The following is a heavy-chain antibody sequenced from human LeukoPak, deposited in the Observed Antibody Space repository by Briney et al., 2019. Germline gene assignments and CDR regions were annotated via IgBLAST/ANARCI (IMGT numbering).Heavy chain of an antibody. J-gene: IGHJ4*02. Sequence: GGSLRLSCAASGFTVSSNYMSWVRQAPGKGLEWVSVIYSGGSTYYADSVKGRFTISRDNSKNTLYLQMNSLRAEDTAVYYCAKGSCSGGSCYSDFWGQGTLVTVSS. V-gene: IGHV3-53*01. CDR2: IYSGGST. CDR1: GFTVSSNY. D-gene: IGHD2-15*01. CDR3: AKGSCSGGSCYSDF.